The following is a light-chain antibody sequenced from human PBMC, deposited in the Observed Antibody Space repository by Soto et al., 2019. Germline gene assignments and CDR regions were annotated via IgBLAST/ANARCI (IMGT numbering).Light chain of an antibody. CDR1: QRVSSN. Sequence: VITHSRAIPSASPWERATLSCRASQRVSSNLAWYQHKPGQAPRLLIYGASTRATGIPARFSGSGSGTEFTLTISSLQSEDFATYYCHQYHNCPRTFGQGTKVDIK. V-gene: IGKV3-15*01. CDR2: GAS. J-gene: IGKJ1*01. CDR3: HQYHNCPRT.